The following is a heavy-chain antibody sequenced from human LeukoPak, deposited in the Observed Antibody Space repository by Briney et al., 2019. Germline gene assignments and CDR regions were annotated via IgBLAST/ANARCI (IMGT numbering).Heavy chain of an antibody. V-gene: IGHV1-46*01. CDR3: ASSGWSGSYYGGYYFDY. D-gene: IGHD1-26*01. CDR2: INPSGGST. CDR1: GYTFTSYY. Sequence: ASVKVSCKASGYTFTSYYMHWVRQAPGQGLEWMGIINPSGGSTSYAQKFQGRVTMTRDTSTSTVYMELSSLRSEDTAVYYCASSGWSGSYYGGYYFDYWGQGTLVTVSS. J-gene: IGHJ4*02.